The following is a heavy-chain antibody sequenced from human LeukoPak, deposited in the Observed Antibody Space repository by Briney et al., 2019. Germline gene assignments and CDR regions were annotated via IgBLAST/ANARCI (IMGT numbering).Heavy chain of an antibody. J-gene: IGHJ5*02. D-gene: IGHD3-10*01. Sequence: SETLSLTYTVSGGSISSYYWSWIRQPPGKGLEWIGYIYTSGSTIYNPSLKSRVTISVDTSKNQFSLKLSSVTAADTAVYYCARSRFGELLIWFDPWGQGTLVTVSS. CDR1: GGSISSYY. CDR3: ARSRFGELLIWFDP. V-gene: IGHV4-4*09. CDR2: IYTSGST.